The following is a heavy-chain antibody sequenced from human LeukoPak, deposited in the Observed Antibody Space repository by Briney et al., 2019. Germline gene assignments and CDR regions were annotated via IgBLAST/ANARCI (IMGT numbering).Heavy chain of an antibody. CDR2: INHSGST. CDR1: GGSFSGYY. Sequence: SETLSLTCAVYGGSFSGYYWSWIRQPPGKGLEWIGEINHSGSTHYNPSLKSRVTISVDTSKNQFSLKLSSVTAADTAVYYCARRRYGSGSYYGYWGQGTLVTVSS. V-gene: IGHV4-34*01. J-gene: IGHJ4*02. D-gene: IGHD3-10*01. CDR3: ARRRYGSGSYYGY.